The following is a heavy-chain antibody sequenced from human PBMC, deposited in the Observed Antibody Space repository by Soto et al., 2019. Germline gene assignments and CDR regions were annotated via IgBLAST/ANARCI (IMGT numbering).Heavy chain of an antibody. CDR2: IYHSGST. D-gene: IGHD2-21*02. CDR3: AREMTYFDY. Sequence: SETLSLTCAVSGGSISSGGYSWSWIRQPPGKGLEWIGYIYHSGSTYYNPSLKSRVTISVDRSKNQFSLTLSSVTAADTAVYYCAREMTYFDYWGQGTLVTVSS. J-gene: IGHJ4*02. CDR1: GGSISSGGYS. V-gene: IGHV4-30-2*01.